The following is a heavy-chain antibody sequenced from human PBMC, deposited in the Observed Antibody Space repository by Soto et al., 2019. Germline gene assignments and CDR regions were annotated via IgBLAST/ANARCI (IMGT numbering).Heavy chain of an antibody. J-gene: IGHJ6*02. V-gene: IGHV1-46*01. CDR1: GYTFTRFY. CDR3: ARDFVVETTKYYYYGMDV. CDR2: INPNGGST. D-gene: IGHD1-26*01. Sequence: QVQLVQSGAEVKKPGASVKVSCKTSGYTFTRFYMHWVRQAPGQGLEWMGIINPNGGSTTYAQKVQGRVTMTRDTSTSTVYMEVSSLTSEDTAVYYCARDFVVETTKYYYYGMDVWGQGTTVTVSS.